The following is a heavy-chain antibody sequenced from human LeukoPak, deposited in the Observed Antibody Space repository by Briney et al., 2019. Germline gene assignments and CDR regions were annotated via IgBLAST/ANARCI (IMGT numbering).Heavy chain of an antibody. CDR2: ISSDSGTI. J-gene: IGHJ6*02. D-gene: IGHD2-2*02. CDR3: ARDAYCSSTSCYNEYYYYGMDV. Sequence: GGSLRLSCAASGFIFSSYAMNWVRQAPGKGLEWISYISSDSGTIYYADSMKGRFTISRDNARNSLYLQMNSLRAEDTAVYYCARDAYCSSTSCYNEYYYYGMDVWGQGTTVTVSS. V-gene: IGHV3-48*01. CDR1: GFIFSSYA.